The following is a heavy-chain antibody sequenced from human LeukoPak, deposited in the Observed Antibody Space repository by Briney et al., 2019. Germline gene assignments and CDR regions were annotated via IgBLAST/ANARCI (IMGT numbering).Heavy chain of an antibody. Sequence: ASETLSLTCTVSGGSISSYYWSWIRQPPGKGLEWIGYIYYSGSTNYNPSLKSRVTISVDTSKNQFSLKLSSVTAADTAVYYCARAYYGSGSSPSLYYYYYYMDVWGKGTTVTISS. CDR2: IYYSGST. D-gene: IGHD3-10*01. CDR3: ARAYYGSGSSPSLYYYYYYMDV. V-gene: IGHV4-59*01. CDR1: GGSISSYY. J-gene: IGHJ6*03.